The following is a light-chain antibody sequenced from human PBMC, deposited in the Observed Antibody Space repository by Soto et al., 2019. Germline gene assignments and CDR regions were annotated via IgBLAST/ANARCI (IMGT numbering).Light chain of an antibody. Sequence: EMVLTQSPGTLSLSPGERVTLSCRASQSVSSSYLGWFQQRPGQAPRLLIYDTSNKAAGIPDRFSGSGSGTDFALTISRLEPEEFAVYYCHQYSGTPYTVGQGTKLEIK. V-gene: IGKV3-20*01. J-gene: IGKJ2*01. CDR1: QSVSSSY. CDR3: HQYSGTPYT. CDR2: DTS.